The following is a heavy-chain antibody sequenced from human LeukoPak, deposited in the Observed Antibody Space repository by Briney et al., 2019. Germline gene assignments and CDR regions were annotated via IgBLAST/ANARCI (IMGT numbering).Heavy chain of an antibody. CDR2: IYYSGST. D-gene: IGHD1-26*01. Sequence: SETLSLTCTVSGGSISSYYWSWIRQPPGKGLECIGYIYYSGSTNYNPSLKSRVTTSVATSKNQFSLKLSSVTAADTAVYYCARGGAYFDYWGQGTLVTVSS. CDR1: GGSISSYY. V-gene: IGHV4-59*01. J-gene: IGHJ4*02. CDR3: ARGGAYFDY.